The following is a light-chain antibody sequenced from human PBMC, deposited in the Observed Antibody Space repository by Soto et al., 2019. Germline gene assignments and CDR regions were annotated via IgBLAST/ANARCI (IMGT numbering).Light chain of an antibody. CDR2: END. J-gene: IGLJ2*01. CDR1: SSNIGRNF. CDR3: GTWDSSLNSTWL. V-gene: IGLV1-51*02. Sequence: QSVLTQPPSVSAAPGQRVTISCSGSSSNIGRNFVSWYQQVPGTAPQLLISENDKRPSGVPDRFSASKSGTSATLAISGLRAGYEADYYCGTWDSSLNSTWLFGAGTKLTVL.